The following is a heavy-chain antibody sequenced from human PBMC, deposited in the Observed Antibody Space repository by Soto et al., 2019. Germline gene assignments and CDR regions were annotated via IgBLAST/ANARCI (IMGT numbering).Heavy chain of an antibody. CDR2: INHSGST. J-gene: IGHJ4*02. V-gene: IGHV4-34*01. Sequence: QVQLQQWGAGLLKPSETLSLTCAVYGGSFSGYYWSWIRQPPGKGLEWIGEINHSGSTNYNPSLKSRVTISVDTSKNQFSLKLSSVTAADTAVYYCARGWVKGSGWLDYWGQGTLVTVSS. CDR3: ARGWVKGSGWLDY. D-gene: IGHD6-19*01. CDR1: GGSFSGYY.